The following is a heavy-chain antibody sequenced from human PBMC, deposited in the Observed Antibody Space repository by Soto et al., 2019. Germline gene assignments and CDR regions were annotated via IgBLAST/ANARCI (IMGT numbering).Heavy chain of an antibody. J-gene: IGHJ4*01. CDR2: ISDIGGRT. Sequence: EVQLLESGGDLVQPGGSLRLSCAASGFTFRRFAMSWIRQAPGKGLELVCSISDIGGRTTCADSVKGRFTISRDDSQNTLFLQRESLRVDDTAAYYCAKEVQSGSGSSKWGHGTLVADSS. CDR1: GFTFRRFA. D-gene: IGHD3-10*01. V-gene: IGHV3-23*01. CDR3: AKEVQSGSGSSK.